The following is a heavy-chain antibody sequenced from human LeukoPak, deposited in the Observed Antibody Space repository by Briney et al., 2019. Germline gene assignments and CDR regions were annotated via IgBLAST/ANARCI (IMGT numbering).Heavy chain of an antibody. CDR2: ISSSSSYI. CDR1: GFTFSSYS. Sequence: GGSPRLSCAASGFTFSSYSMNWVRQAPGKGLEWVSSISSSSSYIYYADSVKGRFTISTDNAKNSLYLQMNSLRAEDTAVYYCARVDTAMVTIPDYWGQGTLVTVSS. V-gene: IGHV3-21*01. J-gene: IGHJ4*02. CDR3: ARVDTAMVTIPDY. D-gene: IGHD5-18*01.